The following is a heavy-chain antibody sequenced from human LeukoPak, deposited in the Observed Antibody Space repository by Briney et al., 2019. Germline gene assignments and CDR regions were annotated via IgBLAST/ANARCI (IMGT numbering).Heavy chain of an antibody. V-gene: IGHV3-7*01. D-gene: IGHD2-2*01. Sequence: GGSLRLSCSASGFTFSNYWMSWVRQAPGKGLEWVANIKQDESEKYYVDSVKGRFTISRDNAKSSLYLQMNSLRAEDTAVYYCARALDSSSSRYQAFEEWSQGTLVTVSS. CDR1: GFTFSNYW. J-gene: IGHJ4*02. CDR2: IKQDESEK. CDR3: ARALDSSSSRYQAFEE.